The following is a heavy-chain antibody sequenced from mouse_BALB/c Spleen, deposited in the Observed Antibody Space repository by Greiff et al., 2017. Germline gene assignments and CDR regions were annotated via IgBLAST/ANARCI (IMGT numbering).Heavy chain of an antibody. J-gene: IGHJ3*01. CDR2: ISNGGGST. D-gene: IGHD2-14*01. V-gene: IGHV5-12-2*01. CDR3: ARGEVLAY. Sequence: EVQGVESGGGLVQPGGSLKLSCAASGFTFSSYTMSWVRQTPEKRLEWVAYISNGGGSTYYPDTVKGRFTISRDNAKNTLYLQMSSLKSEDTAMYYCARGEVLAYWGQGTLVTVSA. CDR1: GFTFSSYT.